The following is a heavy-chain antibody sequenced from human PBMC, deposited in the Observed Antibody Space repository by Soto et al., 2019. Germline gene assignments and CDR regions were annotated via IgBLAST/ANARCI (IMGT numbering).Heavy chain of an antibody. CDR1: GFTFSTAW. CDR3: PEGTRF. D-gene: IGHD4-17*01. CDR2: SKSKTDSGKT. V-gene: IGHV3-15*01. J-gene: IGHJ4*02. Sequence: EVQLVESGGGLVKPGASRRLSCAASGFTFSTAWISWVRQAPGKGLEWVGRSKSKTDSGKTDCAAPVKGRFRISRDDSKDTRYLQMDSMKVEDKAVYYFPEGTRFWGQGTLVTVSS.